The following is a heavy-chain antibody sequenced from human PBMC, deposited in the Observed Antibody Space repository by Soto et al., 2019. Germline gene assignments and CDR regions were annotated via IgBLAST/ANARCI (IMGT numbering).Heavy chain of an antibody. Sequence: XESLRLSCAASGFTFSDSYMSWIRQAPGKGLEWVSYISSSGSTIYYADSVKGRFTISRDNAKNSLYLQMNSLRAEDTAVYYCARLEVRGAYHFDYWGQGTLVTVSS. CDR2: ISSSGSTI. V-gene: IGHV3-11*01. J-gene: IGHJ4*02. D-gene: IGHD3-10*01. CDR3: ARLEVRGAYHFDY. CDR1: GFTFSDSY.